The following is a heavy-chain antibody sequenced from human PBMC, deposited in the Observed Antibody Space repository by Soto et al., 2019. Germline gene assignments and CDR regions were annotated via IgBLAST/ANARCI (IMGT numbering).Heavy chain of an antibody. CDR2: IYHSGST. CDR3: ATRIAVAGTYYFDY. D-gene: IGHD6-19*01. V-gene: IGHV4-30-2*01. CDR1: GGSISSGGYS. J-gene: IGHJ4*02. Sequence: SETLSLTCAVSGGSISSGGYSWSWIRQPPGKGLEWIGYIYHSGSTYYNPSLKSRVTISVDRSKNQFSLKLSSVTAADTAVYYCATRIAVAGTYYFDYWGQGTLVTVSS.